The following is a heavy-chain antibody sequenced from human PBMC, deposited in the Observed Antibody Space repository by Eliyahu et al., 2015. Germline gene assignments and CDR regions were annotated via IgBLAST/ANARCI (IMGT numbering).Heavy chain of an antibody. CDR2: IKQDGSEK. J-gene: IGHJ4*02. CDR1: GXPXSSYW. Sequence: EVQLVESGGGLVQPGGSLRLXCXASGXPXSSYWMSWVRQAPGKGLEWVANIKQDGSEKYYVDSAKGRFTISRDNAKNSLYLQMNSLRAEDTAVYYCATSAGAAAANFDYWGQGTLVTVSS. V-gene: IGHV3-7*01. CDR3: ATSAGAAAANFDY. D-gene: IGHD6-13*01.